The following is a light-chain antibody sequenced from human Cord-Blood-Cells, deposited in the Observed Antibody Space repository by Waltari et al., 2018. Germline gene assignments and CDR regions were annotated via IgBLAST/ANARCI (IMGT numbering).Light chain of an antibody. V-gene: IGKV3-20*01. CDR1: PSVSSSY. CDR2: GAT. Sequence: DIVLTQSPGTLSLSTGERTTLSCRASPSVSSSYLAWYQQKPGQAPRLLIYGATSRATGIPDRFSGSGSGTDFTLTISRLEPEDFAVYYCQQYGSSPRTFGQGTKVEIK. CDR3: QQYGSSPRT. J-gene: IGKJ1*01.